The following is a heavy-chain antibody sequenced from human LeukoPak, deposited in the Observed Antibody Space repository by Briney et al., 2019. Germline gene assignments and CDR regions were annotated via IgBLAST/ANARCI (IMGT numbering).Heavy chain of an antibody. D-gene: IGHD1-1*01. CDR1: GFTFSSYA. CDR3: ARWYKSLDI. CDR2: IGMNGGTT. V-gene: IGHV3-64*01. J-gene: IGHJ6*02. Sequence: GGSLRLSCAASGFTFSSYAMHWVRQAPGKGLEYVSGIGMNGGTTYYANSVKGRFTISRDNSKNTIYLQMGSLKTEDMAVYHCARWYKSLDIWGQGTTVTVS.